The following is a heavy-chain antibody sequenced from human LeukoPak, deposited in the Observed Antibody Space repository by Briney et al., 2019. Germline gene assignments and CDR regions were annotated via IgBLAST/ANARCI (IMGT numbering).Heavy chain of an antibody. V-gene: IGHV1-24*01. J-gene: IGHJ6*02. CDR3: ARSGLGYCSSTSCYGQKGRPLDGMDV. CDR2: FDPEDGET. CDR1: GYTLTELS. Sequence: GASVKVSCKVSGYTLTELSMHWVRQAPGKGLEWMGGFDPEDGETIYAQKFQGRVTITADESTSTAYMELSSLRSEDTAVYYCARSGLGYCSSTSCYGQKGRPLDGMDVWGQGTTVTVSS. D-gene: IGHD2-2*03.